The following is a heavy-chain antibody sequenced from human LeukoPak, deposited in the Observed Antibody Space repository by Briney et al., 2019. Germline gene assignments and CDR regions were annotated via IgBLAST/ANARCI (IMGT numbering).Heavy chain of an antibody. V-gene: IGHV3-33*01. CDR2: IWYDGSTK. CDR3: ARASGSYDY. D-gene: IGHD1-26*01. CDR1: GFPFSTYG. Sequence: PGGSLRLSCAASGFPFSTYGMHWVRQAPGKGLEGVAVIWYDGSTKYYADSVKGRFIISRDNSKNILYLHMNSLRPEDTAVYYCARASGSYDYWGQGTLVTVSS. J-gene: IGHJ4*02.